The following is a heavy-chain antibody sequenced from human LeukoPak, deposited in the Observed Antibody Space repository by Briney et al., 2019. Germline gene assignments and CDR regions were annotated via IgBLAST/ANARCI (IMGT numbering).Heavy chain of an antibody. CDR3: ARRLTQYDCFDP. J-gene: IGHJ5*02. CDR1: GDSVSSNSVT. Sequence: SQTLSLTCAISGDSVSSNSVTWNWTRQSPSRGLEWLGRTYYRSTWYNDYAVSVRGRITVNPDTSKNQFSLHLNSVTPEDTAVYYCARRLTQYDCFDPWGQGILVTVSS. V-gene: IGHV6-1*01. CDR2: TYYRSTWYN. D-gene: IGHD2-2*01.